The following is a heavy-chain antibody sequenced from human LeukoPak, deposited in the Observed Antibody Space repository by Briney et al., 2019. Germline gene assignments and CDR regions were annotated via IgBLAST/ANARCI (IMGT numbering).Heavy chain of an antibody. J-gene: IGHJ5*02. CDR3: ARARSGCSGYFCLPKNWFDP. V-gene: IGHV1-8*01. Sequence: ASVTVSCTASGYTFTSYDINWVRQATGQGLEWMGWMNPNSGNTGYAQKFQGRVTMTRNTSISTAYMELSSLRSEDTAVYYCARARSGCSGYFCLPKNWFDPWGQGTLVTLSS. CDR2: MNPNSGNT. CDR1: GYTFTSYD. D-gene: IGHD3-22*01.